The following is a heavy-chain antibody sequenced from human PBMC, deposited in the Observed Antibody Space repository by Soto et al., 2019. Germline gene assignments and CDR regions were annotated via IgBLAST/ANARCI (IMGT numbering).Heavy chain of an antibody. CDR1: GCSISSYY. J-gene: IGHJ4*02. D-gene: IGHD1-7*01. Sequence: XETLSLTCTVSGCSISSYYWSWIRQPAGKGLEWIGRIYTSGSTNYNPSLKSRVTMSVDTSKNQFSLKLSSVTAADTAVYYCARGGITGTPDYWGQGTLVTVSS. CDR3: ARGGITGTPDY. V-gene: IGHV4-4*07. CDR2: IYTSGST.